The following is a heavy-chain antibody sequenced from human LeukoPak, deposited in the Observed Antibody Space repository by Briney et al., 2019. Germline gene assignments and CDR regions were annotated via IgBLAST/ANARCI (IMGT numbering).Heavy chain of an antibody. Sequence: SETLSLTCIVSGGSISSYSWNWIRQSPGKGLEWVGYISHSGTTSYNSSLKSRVTISVDTSKNQLSLKLTSVTAADTAVYYCARAIGDIVATMIDYWGQGTLVTVSS. V-gene: IGHV4-59*12. D-gene: IGHD5-12*01. CDR2: ISHSGTT. CDR1: GGSISSYS. J-gene: IGHJ4*02. CDR3: ARAIGDIVATMIDY.